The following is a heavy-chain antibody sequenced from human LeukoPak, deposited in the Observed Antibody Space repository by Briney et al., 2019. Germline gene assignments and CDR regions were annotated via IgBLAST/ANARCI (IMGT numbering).Heavy chain of an antibody. V-gene: IGHV1-2*02. Sequence: ASVKVSCKASGYTFTGYYMHWVRQAPGQGLEWMGWINPNSGGTNYAQKFQGRVTMTRDTSISTAYMELSRPRSDDTAVYYCARDIVVVPAENDAFDIWGQGTMVTVSS. J-gene: IGHJ3*02. CDR3: ARDIVVVPAENDAFDI. D-gene: IGHD2-2*01. CDR1: GYTFTGYY. CDR2: INPNSGGT.